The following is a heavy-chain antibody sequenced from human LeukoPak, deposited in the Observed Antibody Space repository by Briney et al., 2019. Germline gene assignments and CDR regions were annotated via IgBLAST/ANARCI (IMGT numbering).Heavy chain of an antibody. CDR3: ATVEIAAAATETRY. CDR1: GYTLTELS. D-gene: IGHD6-13*01. Sequence: GASVKVSFKVSGYTLTELSMHWVRQAPGKGLEWMGGFDPEDGETIYAQKFQGRVTMTEDTSTDTAYMELSSLRSEDTAVYYCATVEIAAAATETRYWGQGTLVTVSS. CDR2: FDPEDGET. J-gene: IGHJ4*02. V-gene: IGHV1-24*01.